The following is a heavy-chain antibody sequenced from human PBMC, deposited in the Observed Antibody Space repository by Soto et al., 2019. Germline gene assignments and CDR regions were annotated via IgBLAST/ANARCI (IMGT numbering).Heavy chain of an antibody. Sequence: SETLSLTCTVSCDSISSGNKYWSWIRQPPGKGLEWIGYIFSSGTTYYNPSLKSRLTMSLDASQNQFSLKLNSLTDADTAVYFCARVPSPFDYYYAMDVWGQGTTVT. CDR2: IFSSGTT. V-gene: IGHV4-30-4*01. J-gene: IGHJ6*02. D-gene: IGHD3-16*01. CDR3: ARVPSPFDYYYAMDV. CDR1: CDSISSGNKY.